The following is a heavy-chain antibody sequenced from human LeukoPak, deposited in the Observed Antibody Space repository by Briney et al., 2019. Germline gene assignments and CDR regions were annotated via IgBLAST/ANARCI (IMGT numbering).Heavy chain of an antibody. J-gene: IGHJ6*02. D-gene: IGHD3-3*01. CDR2: IKQDGSEK. CDR1: GSTFSSYW. Sequence: GGSQRLSCAASGSTFSSYWMSWVRQAPGKGLEWVASIKQDGSEKYYVDSVKGRFTISRDNAKNSLYLQMNSLRAEDTAVYYCARVRYDFWSGYYTGILGTDYYYGMDVWGQGTTVTVSS. CDR3: ARVRYDFWSGYYTGILGTDYYYGMDV. V-gene: IGHV3-7*01.